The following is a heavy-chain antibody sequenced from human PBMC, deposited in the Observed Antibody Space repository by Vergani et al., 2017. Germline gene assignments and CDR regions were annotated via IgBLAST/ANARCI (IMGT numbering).Heavy chain of an antibody. V-gene: IGHV4-61*02. CDR1: GASISSGSYY. CDR2: FYTGGGT. Sequence: QVQLQESGPGLVRPSQTLSLTCTVSGASISSGSYYWSWFRQPAGKRLEWIGRFYTGGGTNYNPSLKSRFTISVDTSKNQFSLQLSSVTAADTAVYYCARGPLYSNTWPFLLLEMDVWGQGTTVTVSS. CDR3: ARGPLYSNTWPFLLLEMDV. D-gene: IGHD6-13*01. J-gene: IGHJ6*02.